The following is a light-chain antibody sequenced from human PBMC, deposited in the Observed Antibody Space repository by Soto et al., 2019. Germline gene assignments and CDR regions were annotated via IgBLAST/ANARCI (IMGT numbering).Light chain of an antibody. V-gene: IGKV1-27*01. CDR3: QKYNSAPRT. J-gene: IGKJ1*01. CDR2: GAS. Sequence: DIQMTQSPSSLSASVGDRVTIICRASQGINNYLAWYQQKPGKVPKLLIYGASTLESGVPPRFSCSGSRTDFTLTISSLQPEDVATYYCQKYNSAPRTFGQGTKVEIK. CDR1: QGINNY.